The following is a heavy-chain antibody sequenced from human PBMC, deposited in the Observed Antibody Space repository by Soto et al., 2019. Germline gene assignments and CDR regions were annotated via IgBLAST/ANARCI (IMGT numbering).Heavy chain of an antibody. V-gene: IGHV3-30*03. D-gene: IGHD2-8*02. J-gene: IGHJ4*02. Sequence: QVQLVESGGGVVQPGRSLRPSCAVSGFTASTYGMHWVRQAPGKGLEWVAVISRDGGTKYYADSVKGRFTISRDNSRNTLFLEMNSLRGDDMAVYYCTGEVASGYWGQGTLVTVSS. CDR1: GFTASTYG. CDR3: TGEVASGY. CDR2: ISRDGGTK.